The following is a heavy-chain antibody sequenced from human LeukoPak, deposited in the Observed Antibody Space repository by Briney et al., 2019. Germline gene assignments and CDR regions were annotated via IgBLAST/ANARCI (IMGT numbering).Heavy chain of an antibody. Sequence: PGGSLRLSCAASGFTFSSYSMNWVRQAPGKGLEWVSYISSSSSTIYYADSVKGRFTISRDNSKNTLYLQMNSLRAEDTAVYYCAKGMAGAPTFDYWGQGTLVTVSS. V-gene: IGHV3-48*01. CDR2: ISSSSSTI. CDR1: GFTFSSYS. J-gene: IGHJ4*02. D-gene: IGHD1-26*01. CDR3: AKGMAGAPTFDY.